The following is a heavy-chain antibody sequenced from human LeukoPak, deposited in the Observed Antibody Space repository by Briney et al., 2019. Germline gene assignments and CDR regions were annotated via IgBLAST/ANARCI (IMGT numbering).Heavy chain of an antibody. J-gene: IGHJ6*02. CDR3: ARDPPRIAVAGTSYYGMDV. D-gene: IGHD6-19*01. Sequence: GGSLRLSCAASGFTFGSYWMSWVRQAPGKGLEWVANIKQDGSEKYYVDSVKGRFTISRDNAKNSLYLQMNSLRAEDTAVYYCARDPPRIAVAGTSYYGMDVWGQGTTVTVSS. V-gene: IGHV3-7*01. CDR2: IKQDGSEK. CDR1: GFTFGSYW.